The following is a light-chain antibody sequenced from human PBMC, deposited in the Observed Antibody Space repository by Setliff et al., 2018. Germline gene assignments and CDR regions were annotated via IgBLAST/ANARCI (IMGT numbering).Light chain of an antibody. Sequence: QTVVTQEPSFSVSPGGTVTPTCGLNSGSVSSNYNPSWYQQTPGQAPRTLIYSTNTRSSGVPDRFSGSILGNKAALTITGAQADDESDYYCVLNMGSGIYVFGSRTKVTVL. CDR1: SGSVSSNYN. CDR3: VLNMGSGIYV. V-gene: IGLV8-61*01. CDR2: STN. J-gene: IGLJ1*01.